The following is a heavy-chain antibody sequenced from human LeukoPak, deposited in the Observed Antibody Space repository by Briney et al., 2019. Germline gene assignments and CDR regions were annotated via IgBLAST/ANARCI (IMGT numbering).Heavy chain of an antibody. J-gene: IGHJ5*02. CDR1: GYIFPSYW. D-gene: IGHD3-22*01. V-gene: IGHV5-10-1*01. CDR3: VRQPPGVYDTTNNWFDP. Sequence: GESLKISWNVSGYIFPSYWITWVRQVPGKGLEWMGRIAPSGSYTNYNPSFEGHVTMSVEKSITTVYLQWSSLTDSDTAMYYCVRQPPGVYDTTNNWFDPWGQGTLVTVSS. CDR2: IAPSGSYT.